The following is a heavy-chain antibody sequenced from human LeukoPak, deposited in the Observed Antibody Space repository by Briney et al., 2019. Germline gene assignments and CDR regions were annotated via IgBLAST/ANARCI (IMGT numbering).Heavy chain of an antibody. CDR2: INHSGST. Sequence: SETLSLTCAVHGGSFSGYYWSWIRQPPGKGLEWIGEINHSGSTNYNPSLKSRVTISVDTSENQFSLKLSSVTAADTAVYYCARHDSRPDYWGQGTLVTVSS. CDR3: ARHDSRPDY. D-gene: IGHD3-22*01. J-gene: IGHJ4*02. V-gene: IGHV4-34*01. CDR1: GGSFSGYY.